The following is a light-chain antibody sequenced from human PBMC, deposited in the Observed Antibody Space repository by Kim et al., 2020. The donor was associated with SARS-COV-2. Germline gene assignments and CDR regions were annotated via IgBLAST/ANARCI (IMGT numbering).Light chain of an antibody. CDR1: QSLSSTF. CDR3: QQYRSSRPLT. V-gene: IGKV3-20*01. Sequence: PGERATLSCRASQSLSSTFLAWYQQKPGQAPRLLIYGASSRAAGIPDRFSGSGSGTDFTLTISRLEPEDFAVYYCQQYRSSRPLTFGGGTKVDIK. J-gene: IGKJ4*01. CDR2: GAS.